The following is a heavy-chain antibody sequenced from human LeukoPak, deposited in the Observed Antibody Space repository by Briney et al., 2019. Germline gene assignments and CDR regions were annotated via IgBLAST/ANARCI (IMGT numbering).Heavy chain of an antibody. J-gene: IGHJ6*02. D-gene: IGHD2-2*01. CDR3: ALSAGGYCSSTSCLSGYYYYGMDV. CDR2: ISGSGGST. CDR1: GFTFSSYA. Sequence: QTGGSLRLSCAASGFTFSSYAMSWVRQAPGKGLEWVSAISGSGGSTYYADSVKGRFTISRDNSKNTLYLQMNSLRAEDTAVYYCALSAGGYCSSTSCLSGYYYYGMDVWGQGTTVTVSS. V-gene: IGHV3-23*01.